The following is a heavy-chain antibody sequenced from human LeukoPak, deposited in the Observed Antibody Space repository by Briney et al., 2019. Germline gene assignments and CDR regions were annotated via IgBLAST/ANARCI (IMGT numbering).Heavy chain of an antibody. Sequence: GGSLRLSCAASGFPFSVYGMHWVRQAPGKGLEWVAVIGHDGSFKESADAVKGRFTISRDNPKNTLYLHMSSLRAEDTAVYYCARHLRTIMVVTTAPNAFDIWGQGTMVTVSS. V-gene: IGHV3-33*01. J-gene: IGHJ3*02. CDR2: IGHDGSFK. CDR3: ARHLRTIMVVTTAPNAFDI. D-gene: IGHD2-21*02. CDR1: GFPFSVYG.